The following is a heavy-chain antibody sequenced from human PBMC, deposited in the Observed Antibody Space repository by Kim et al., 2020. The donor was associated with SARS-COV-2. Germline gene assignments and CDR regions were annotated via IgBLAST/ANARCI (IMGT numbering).Heavy chain of an antibody. CDR3: ARVTGYCGGGSCPNDY. D-gene: IGHD2-15*01. J-gene: IGHJ4*02. Sequence: DSGKDRFTISRDNAKNSLYLQMNILRAEDTAVYYCARVTGYCGGGSCPNDYWGQGTLVTVSS. V-gene: IGHV3-21*01.